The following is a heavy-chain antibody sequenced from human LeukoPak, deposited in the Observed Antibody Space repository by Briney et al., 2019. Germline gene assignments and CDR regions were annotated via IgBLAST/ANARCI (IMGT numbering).Heavy chain of an antibody. D-gene: IGHD3-9*01. Sequence: SETLSLTCTVSGGSISSYYWSWIRQPPGKGLEWIGYIYYSGSTNYNPSLKSRVTISVDTSKNQFSLKLSSVTAADTAVYYCARHLPLDYCFDYWGQGTLVTVSS. CDR2: IYYSGST. J-gene: IGHJ4*02. CDR3: ARHLPLDYCFDY. CDR1: GGSISSYY. V-gene: IGHV4-59*08.